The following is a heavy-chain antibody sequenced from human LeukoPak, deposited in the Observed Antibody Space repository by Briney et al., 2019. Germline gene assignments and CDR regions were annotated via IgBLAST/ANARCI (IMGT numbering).Heavy chain of an antibody. CDR3: SKGELPDS. J-gene: IGHJ4*02. Sequence: GGSLRLSCTVSGFTFGDHTLSWVRQAPGMGLEWVGFIRSNSYGGTTEYAASVKDRFTISRDDSKSIAYLQMNSLKTEDTAVYYCSKGELPDSWGQGTLVTVSS. D-gene: IGHD2-21*01. V-gene: IGHV3-49*04. CDR1: GFTFGDHT. CDR2: IRSNSYGGTT.